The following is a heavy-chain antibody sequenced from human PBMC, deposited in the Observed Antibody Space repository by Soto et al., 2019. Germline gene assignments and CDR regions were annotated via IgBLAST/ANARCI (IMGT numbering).Heavy chain of an antibody. CDR3: ARGLDSSGYYCLYFQH. J-gene: IGHJ1*01. D-gene: IGHD3-22*01. Sequence: SVKVSCKASGYTFTSYAMHWVRQAPGQRLEWMGWINAGNGNTKYSQKFQGRVTITRDTSASTAYMELSSLRSEDTAVYYCARGLDSSGYYCLYFQHWGQGTLVTVSS. V-gene: IGHV1-3*01. CDR1: GYTFTSYA. CDR2: INAGNGNT.